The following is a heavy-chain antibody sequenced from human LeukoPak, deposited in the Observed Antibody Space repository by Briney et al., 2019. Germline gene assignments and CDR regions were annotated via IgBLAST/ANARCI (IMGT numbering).Heavy chain of an antibody. V-gene: IGHV3-7*03. D-gene: IGHD1-1*01. CDR1: GFTFSSYW. CDR2: IKQDGSEI. CDR3: ATSRTFDY. Sequence: PGGSLRLSCAASGFTFSSYWMNWVRQAPGKGLEWVANIKQDGSEIYYVDSVKGRSTISRDNAKNSLYLQMNSLRAEDTAVYYCATSRTFDYWGQGTLVTVSS. J-gene: IGHJ4*02.